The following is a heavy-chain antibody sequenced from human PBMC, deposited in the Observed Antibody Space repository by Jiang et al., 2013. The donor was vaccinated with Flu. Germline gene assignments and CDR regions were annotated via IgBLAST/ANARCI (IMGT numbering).Heavy chain of an antibody. J-gene: IGHJ4*02. CDR1: GGSDGAVVVTT. V-gene: IGHV4-31*03. CDR2: IYYTGQP. D-gene: IGHD3-10*01. Sequence: TLSLTCTVSGGSDGAVVVTTGAGSATSPGKGLEWIGYIYYTGQPNYNPSLKSRVAISLDTAGNQFSLRLSSVTAADAGFYHCARGADFYGSGPPSFDSWGQGTQVTVSS. CDR3: ARGADFYGSGPPSFDS.